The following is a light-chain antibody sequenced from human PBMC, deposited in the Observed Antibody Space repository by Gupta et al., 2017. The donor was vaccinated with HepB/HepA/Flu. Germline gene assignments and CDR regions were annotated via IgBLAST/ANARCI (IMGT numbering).Light chain of an antibody. CDR3: QQTDGTPYT. J-gene: IGKJ2*01. CDR2: RAF. V-gene: IGKV1-39*01. CDR1: QGISSS. Sequence: DIQMTQSPSSLSASVGDRVTITCRASQGISSSLSWYQQKPGTAPKLLIYRAFSLQSGVPSRFSGSGSGTDFTLTITSLQPEDSATYSCQQTDGTPYTFRQGSQVEIK.